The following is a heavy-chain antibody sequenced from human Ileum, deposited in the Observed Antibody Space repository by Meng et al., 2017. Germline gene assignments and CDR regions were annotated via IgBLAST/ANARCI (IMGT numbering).Heavy chain of an antibody. J-gene: IGHJ4*02. CDR3: ARGIGDIRVGFDY. D-gene: IGHD5-12*01. CDR2: IFHGGTT. V-gene: IGHV4-4*02. CDR1: GDSISSGNW. Sequence: QGPLQESGPGLVKTSGTLSLYFAVSGDSISSGNWWNWVRQSPGKGLEWIGEIFHGGTTNYNPSLKNRVTLLMDKSKNQFSLQLTSVTAADTAVFYCARGIGDIRVGFDYWGQGILVTVSS.